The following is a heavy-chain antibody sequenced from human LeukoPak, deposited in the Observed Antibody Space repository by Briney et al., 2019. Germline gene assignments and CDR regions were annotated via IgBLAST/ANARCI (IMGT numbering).Heavy chain of an antibody. V-gene: IGHV4-30-4*01. CDR1: GGSISSGDYY. J-gene: IGHJ6*02. D-gene: IGHD3-3*01. Sequence: SQTLSLTCTVSGGSISSGDYYWSWNRQPPGKGLEWIGYIYYSGSTSYNPSLRGRVTISVDTSKNQFSLKLSSVTAADTAVYYCARGDSTIFGRGYYYGMDVWGQGTTVTVSS. CDR2: IYYSGST. CDR3: ARGDSTIFGRGYYYGMDV.